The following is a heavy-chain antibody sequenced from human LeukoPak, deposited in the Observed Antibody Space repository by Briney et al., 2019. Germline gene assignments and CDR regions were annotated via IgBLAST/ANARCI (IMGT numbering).Heavy chain of an antibody. Sequence: GGSLRLSCATSGFTFMNYAMSWVRQAPGKGLEWVSGISGSGGSTYYADSLKGRFTISRDNSKNTLYLQMNSLRAEDTAVYYCAANSGYYSAHAFDIWGQGTMVTVSS. V-gene: IGHV3-23*01. CDR3: AANSGYYSAHAFDI. D-gene: IGHD3-22*01. CDR1: GFTFMNYA. CDR2: ISGSGGST. J-gene: IGHJ3*02.